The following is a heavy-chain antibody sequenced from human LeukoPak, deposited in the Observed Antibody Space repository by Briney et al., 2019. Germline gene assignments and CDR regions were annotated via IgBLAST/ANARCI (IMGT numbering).Heavy chain of an antibody. V-gene: IGHV1-18*01. CDR3: ARDPSGWYFAAVDY. Sequence: ASVKVSCKASGYTFTSYGISWVRQAPGQGLEWMGWISAYNGNTNYAQKLQGRVTMTTDTSTSTAYMELRSLRSDDTAVYYCARDPSGWYFAAVDYWGQGTLVTVSS. CDR1: GYTFTSYG. D-gene: IGHD6-19*01. CDR2: ISAYNGNT. J-gene: IGHJ4*02.